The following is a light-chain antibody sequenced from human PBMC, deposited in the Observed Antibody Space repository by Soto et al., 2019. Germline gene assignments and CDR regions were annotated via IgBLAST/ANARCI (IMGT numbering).Light chain of an antibody. CDR3: SSYTGSTTLHYV. CDR2: DVS. J-gene: IGLJ1*01. Sequence: QSVLTQPAPVSGSPGQSITISCTGTSSDVGGYNYVSWYQQHPGKAPKLLIYDVSNRPSGASNRFSGSKSGNTASLTISGLQAEDEADYYCSSYTGSTTLHYVFGTGTKVNVL. V-gene: IGLV2-14*01. CDR1: SSDVGGYNY.